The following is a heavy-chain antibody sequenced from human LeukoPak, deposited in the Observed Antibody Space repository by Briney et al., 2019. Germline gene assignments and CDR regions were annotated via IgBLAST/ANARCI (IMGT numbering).Heavy chain of an antibody. Sequence: GESLKISCKGSGYNFTIYWIGWVRQMPGKGLEWMGIIYPGDSDTRYSPSFQGQVTISADKSISTAYLQWSSLRASDTATYYCATSESQTRFDYWGQGTLVTVSS. CDR2: IYPGDSDT. CDR3: ATSESQTRFDY. J-gene: IGHJ4*02. D-gene: IGHD1/OR15-1a*01. CDR1: GYNFTIYW. V-gene: IGHV5-51*01.